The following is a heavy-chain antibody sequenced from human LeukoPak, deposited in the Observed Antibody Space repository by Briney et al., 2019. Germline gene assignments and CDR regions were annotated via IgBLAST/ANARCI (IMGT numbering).Heavy chain of an antibody. Sequence: PSETLSLTCTVSGGSISSSSYYWGWIRQPPGKGLEWIGSIYYSGSTYYNPSLKSRVTISVDTSKNQFSLKLSSVTAADTAVYYCARGRKWGPHLNYWGQGTLVTVSS. CDR1: GGSISSSSYY. CDR2: IYYSGST. V-gene: IGHV4-39*01. CDR3: ARGRKWGPHLNY. J-gene: IGHJ4*02. D-gene: IGHD1-26*01.